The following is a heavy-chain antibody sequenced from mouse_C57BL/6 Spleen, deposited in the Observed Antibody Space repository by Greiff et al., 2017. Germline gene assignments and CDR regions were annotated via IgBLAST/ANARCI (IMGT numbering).Heavy chain of an antibody. D-gene: IGHD3-2*02. CDR3: ARALQLRLNYFDY. V-gene: IGHV1-69*01. J-gene: IGHJ2*01. Sequence: VKLQQPGAELVMPGASVKLSCKASGYTFTSYWMHWVKQRPGQGLEWIGEIDPSDSYTNYNQKFKGKSTLTVDKSSSTAYMQLSSLTSEDSAVYYCARALQLRLNYFDYWGQGTTLTVSS. CDR2: IDPSDSYT. CDR1: GYTFTSYW.